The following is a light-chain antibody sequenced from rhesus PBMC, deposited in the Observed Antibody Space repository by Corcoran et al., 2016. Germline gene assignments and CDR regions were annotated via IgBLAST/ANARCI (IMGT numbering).Light chain of an antibody. CDR1: QNIYSN. V-gene: IGKV1S12*01. CDR2: AAS. J-gene: IGKJ4*01. CDR3: QHYYDNPLA. Sequence: DIQMTQSPSALSASVGDRVTISCRASQNIYSNLAWYQQKPGKAPKLLIYAASSLQTGIPSRFSGSGSGTDFTLTISSLQPEDSAAYYGQHYYDNPLAFGGGTKVEIK.